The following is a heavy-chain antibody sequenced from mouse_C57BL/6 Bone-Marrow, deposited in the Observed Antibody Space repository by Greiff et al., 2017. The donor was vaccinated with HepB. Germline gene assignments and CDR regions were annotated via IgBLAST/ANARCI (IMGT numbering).Heavy chain of an antibody. CDR3: ARANWDVSFAY. J-gene: IGHJ3*01. V-gene: IGHV5-4*03. CDR2: ISDGGSYT. CDR1: GFTFSSYA. D-gene: IGHD4-1*01. Sequence: DVKLVESGGGLVKPGGSLKLSCAASGFTFSSYAMSWVRQTPEKRLEWVATISDGGSYTYYPDNVKGRFTISRDNAKNNLYLQMSHLKSEDTAMYYCARANWDVSFAYWGQGTLVTVSA.